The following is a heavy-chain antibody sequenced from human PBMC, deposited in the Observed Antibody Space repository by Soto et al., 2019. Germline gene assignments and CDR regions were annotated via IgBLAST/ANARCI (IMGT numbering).Heavy chain of an antibody. CDR1: GFTFSSYA. CDR3: AKKSCSSPGCPYGMDV. CDR2: ISFTGDSR. Sequence: GALRLSCAASGFTFSSYAMSWVRQAPGKGLEWVSIISFTGDSRYYADSVKDRFTISRDNSQNTLYLQMNSLRAEDTAVYYCAKKSCSSPGCPYGMDVWGQGTTVTVSS. V-gene: IGHV3-23*01. D-gene: IGHD2-2*01. J-gene: IGHJ6*02.